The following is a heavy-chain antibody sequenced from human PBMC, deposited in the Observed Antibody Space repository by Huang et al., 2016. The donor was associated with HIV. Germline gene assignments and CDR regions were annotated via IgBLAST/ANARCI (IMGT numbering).Heavy chain of an antibody. CDR3: ATNLQIVVVPPDMGYDAFDM. V-gene: IGHV3-7*01. Sequence: DEHLVESGGGLVQRGGSVTITCEVSGFNFKNYWMNWVRQASGKGLEWVANIRGDGSEKNYVDSVKGRFTIFRDNAKNLLYLQMKSLRAEDTSVYYCATNLQIVVVPPDMGYDAFDMWGQGTMVTVSS. D-gene: IGHD2-2*01. CDR2: IRGDGSEK. CDR1: GFNFKNYW. J-gene: IGHJ3*02.